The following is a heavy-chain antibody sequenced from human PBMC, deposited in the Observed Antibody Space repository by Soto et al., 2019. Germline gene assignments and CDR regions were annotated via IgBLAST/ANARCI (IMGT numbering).Heavy chain of an antibody. V-gene: IGHV4-39*01. CDR1: GGSMRSSDYY. CDR3: ARPGYSSSWYWFDP. D-gene: IGHD6-13*01. CDR2: MHYSGST. J-gene: IGHJ5*02. Sequence: SETLSLTCSVSGGSMRSSDYYWGWIRQPPNKGLEWIGSMHYSGSTFYNPSLKSRVTISVDTSKNQFSLRLTSVTAADTAVYYCARPGYSSSWYWFDPWGQGTLVTVSS.